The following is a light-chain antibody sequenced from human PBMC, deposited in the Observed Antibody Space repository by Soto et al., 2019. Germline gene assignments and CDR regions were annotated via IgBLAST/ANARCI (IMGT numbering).Light chain of an antibody. V-gene: IGLV2-14*01. CDR3: SSYTSSTNYV. CDR2: EVS. CDR1: NIDIAPYNY. Sequence: QSVLTQPASVSGSPGQSLTIPCTGTNIDIAPYNYVSWYQQHPGKAPKLIIYEVSYRPSGISNRFSGSKSGNTASLTISGLQAEDEADYYCSSYTSSTNYVFGTGTKVTVL. J-gene: IGLJ1*01.